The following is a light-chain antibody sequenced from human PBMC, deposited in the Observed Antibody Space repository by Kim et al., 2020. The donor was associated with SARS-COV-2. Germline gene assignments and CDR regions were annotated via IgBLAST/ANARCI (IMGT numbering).Light chain of an antibody. CDR2: DVN. V-gene: IGLV2-11*01. CDR1: SSDVGGYNY. CDR3: CSYADSYTLI. Sequence: QSALTQPRSVSGSPGQSVTISCTRTSSDVGGYNYVSWYQQHPGKAPKLMIYDVNKRPSGVPDRFSGSKSGNTASLTISGLQAEDEADYYCCSYADSYTLIFGGGTQLTVL. J-gene: IGLJ2*01.